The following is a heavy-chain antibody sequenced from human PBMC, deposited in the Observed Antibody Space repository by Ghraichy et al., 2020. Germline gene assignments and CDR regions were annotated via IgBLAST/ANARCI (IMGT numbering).Heavy chain of an antibody. CDR1: GGSFSGYY. Sequence: SETLSLTCAVYGGSFSGYYWSWIRQPPGKGLEWIGEINHSGSTNYNPSLKSRVTISVDTSKNQFSLKLSSVTAADTAVYYCACTYYDFWSGYYRGFGYWGQGTLVTVSS. D-gene: IGHD3-3*01. CDR2: INHSGST. CDR3: ACTYYDFWSGYYRGFGY. J-gene: IGHJ4*02. V-gene: IGHV4-34*01.